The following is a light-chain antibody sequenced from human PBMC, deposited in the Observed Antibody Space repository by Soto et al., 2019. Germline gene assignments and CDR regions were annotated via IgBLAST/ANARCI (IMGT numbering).Light chain of an antibody. CDR3: QQYHSLPTT. Sequence: EIVLTQSPGTLSLSPGERATLSCRASQSVTSTYLAWYQQKPGQPPRLLIYGASNRATGIPDRFSGSGSGTDFTLTISRLEPEDFTAYYCQQYHSLPTTFGPGTKVDIK. CDR2: GAS. J-gene: IGKJ3*01. V-gene: IGKV3-20*01. CDR1: QSVTSTY.